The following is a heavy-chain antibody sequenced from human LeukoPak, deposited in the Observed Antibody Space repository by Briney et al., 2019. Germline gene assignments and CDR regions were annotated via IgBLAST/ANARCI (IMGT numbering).Heavy chain of an antibody. J-gene: IGHJ5*02. CDR2: MNPNSGDT. CDR3: ARKFYDFWSGYLNYFDP. V-gene: IGHV1-8*01. D-gene: IGHD3/OR15-3a*01. Sequence: ASVKVSCKASGYIFSEYDINWVRQAPGQGLEWMGWMNPNSGDTGYAQRFQGRLTMTRNTSTSTAYMELSNLRSEDTAVYYCARKFYDFWSGYLNYFDPWGQGTLVTVSS. CDR1: GYIFSEYD.